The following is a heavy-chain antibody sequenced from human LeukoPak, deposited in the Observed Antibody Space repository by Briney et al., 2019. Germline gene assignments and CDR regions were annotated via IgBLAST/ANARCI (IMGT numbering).Heavy chain of an antibody. CDR2: ISGSGGST. CDR3: ANHPGGSFDY. J-gene: IGHJ4*02. CDR1: GFTFSSYA. D-gene: IGHD3-16*01. V-gene: IGHV3-23*01. Sequence: GGSLRLSRAASGFTFSSYAMSWVRQAPGKGLEWVSAISGSGGSTYYADSVKGRFTISRDSSKNTLYLQLNSLRAEDTAVYYCANHPGGSFDYWGQGTLVTVSS.